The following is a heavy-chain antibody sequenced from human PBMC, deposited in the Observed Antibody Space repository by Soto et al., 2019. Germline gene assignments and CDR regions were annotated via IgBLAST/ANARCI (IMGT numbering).Heavy chain of an antibody. CDR2: IYHSGST. CDR3: ARGYGYSYGEGYYSGMDV. J-gene: IGHJ6*02. CDR1: GGYISSSNW. Sequence: PSETLSLTCAVSGGYISSSNWWSWVRQPPGKGLEWIGEIYHSGSTNYNPSLKSRVTISVDKSKNQFSLKLSSVTAADTAVYYCARGYGYSYGEGYYSGMDVWGQGTTVTVSS. D-gene: IGHD5-18*01. V-gene: IGHV4-4*02.